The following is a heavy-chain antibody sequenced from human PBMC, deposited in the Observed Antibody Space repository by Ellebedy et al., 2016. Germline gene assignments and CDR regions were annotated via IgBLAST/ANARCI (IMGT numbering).Heavy chain of an antibody. CDR2: IRSSGSTI. Sequence: GGSLRLXXAASGFSFSDYYMSWIRQAPGEGLEWISYIRSSGSTIYYADSVKGRFTISRDNTKNSLYLQMNSLRAEDTAVYYCARERREYYYYYYIDVWGKGATVTVSS. CDR1: GFSFSDYY. V-gene: IGHV3-11*01. CDR3: ARERREYYYYYYIDV. J-gene: IGHJ6*03.